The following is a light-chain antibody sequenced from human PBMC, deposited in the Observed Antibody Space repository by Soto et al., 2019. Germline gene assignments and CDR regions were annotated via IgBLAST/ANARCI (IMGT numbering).Light chain of an antibody. CDR3: QHWHDYSWT. CDR2: NTS. Sequence: DIHMTHSPSTLSASVGDRCTITCRASQSISIWVDWYQQKPGKSPNLLIYNTSSLETGVPSSFSCSGSGTEFTLTISSLQPDDFATHYCQHWHDYSWTFGQGTKVEVK. CDR1: QSISIW. J-gene: IGKJ1*01. V-gene: IGKV1-5*03.